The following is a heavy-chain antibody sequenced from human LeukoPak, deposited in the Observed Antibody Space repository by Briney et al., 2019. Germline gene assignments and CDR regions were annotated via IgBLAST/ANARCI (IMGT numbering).Heavy chain of an antibody. J-gene: IGHJ6*02. CDR2: IYYSGST. Sequence: PSETLSLTCTVSGGSISSSSYYWGWIRQPPGKGLEWIGSIYYSGSTYYNPSLKSRVTISVDTSKNQFSLKLSSVTAADTAVYYCARVTGYCTSTSCRDYYYYGMDVWGQGTTVTVSS. D-gene: IGHD2-2*01. CDR3: ARVTGYCTSTSCRDYYYYGMDV. CDR1: GGSISSSSYY. V-gene: IGHV4-39*07.